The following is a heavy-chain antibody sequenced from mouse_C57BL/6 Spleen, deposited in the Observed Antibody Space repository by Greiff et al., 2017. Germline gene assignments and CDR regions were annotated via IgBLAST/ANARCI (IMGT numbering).Heavy chain of an antibody. V-gene: IGHV5-4*03. Sequence: EVNVVESGGGLVKPGGSLKLSCAASGFTFSSYAMSWVRQTPEKRLEWVATISDGGSYTYYPDNVKGRFTISRDNAKNNLYLQMSHLKSEDTAMYYCASPNWDGGAMDYWGQGTSVTVSS. CDR2: ISDGGSYT. CDR1: GFTFSSYA. J-gene: IGHJ4*01. D-gene: IGHD4-1*01. CDR3: ASPNWDGGAMDY.